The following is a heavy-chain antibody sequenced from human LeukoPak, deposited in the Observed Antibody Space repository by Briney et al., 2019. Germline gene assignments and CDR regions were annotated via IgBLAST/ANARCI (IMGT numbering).Heavy chain of an antibody. CDR1: GLALREYT. CDR2: ISSNGGST. CDR3: ARTDYYGSEIDY. D-gene: IGHD3-10*01. Sequence: LRLSRTATGLALREYTTHWAPHAPKKRLEYVSAISSNGGSTYYANSVKGRFTISRDNSKNTLYLQMGSLRAEDMAVYYCARTDYYGSEIDYWGQGTLVTVSS. J-gene: IGHJ4*02. V-gene: IGHV3-64*01.